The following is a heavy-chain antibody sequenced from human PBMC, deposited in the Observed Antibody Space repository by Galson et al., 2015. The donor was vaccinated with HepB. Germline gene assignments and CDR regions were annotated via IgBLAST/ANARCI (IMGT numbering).Heavy chain of an antibody. J-gene: IGHJ4*02. CDR3: TTNHCSSTSHCYFVSSV. V-gene: IGHV3-15*07. CDR2: IKSKTDGGTT. CDR1: GFPFSDYA. D-gene: IGHD2-2*01. Sequence: SLRLSCAASGFPFSDYAMHWVRQAPGKGLEWVGHIKSKTDGGTTDYAAPVKGRFTISRDDSKNTLYLQMNSLKTEDTAVYYCTTNHCSSTSHCYFVSSVWGQGTLVTVSS.